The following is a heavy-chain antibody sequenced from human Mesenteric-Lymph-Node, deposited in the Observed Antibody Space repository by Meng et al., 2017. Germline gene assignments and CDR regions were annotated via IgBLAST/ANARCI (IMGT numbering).Heavy chain of an antibody. CDR3: ARETYSSSWYVNYFDY. J-gene: IGHJ4*02. V-gene: IGHV3-7*01. D-gene: IGHD6-13*01. CDR2: IKQDGSEK. Sequence: GESLKISCAASGFTFSSYAMRWVRQAPGKGLEWVANIKQDGSEKYYVDSVKGRFTISRDNAKNSLYLQMNSLRAEDTAVYYCARETYSSSWYVNYFDYWGQGTLVTVSS. CDR1: GFTFSSYA.